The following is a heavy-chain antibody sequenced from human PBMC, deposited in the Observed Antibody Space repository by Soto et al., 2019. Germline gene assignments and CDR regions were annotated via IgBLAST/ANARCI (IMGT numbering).Heavy chain of an antibody. V-gene: IGHV3-33*01. J-gene: IGHJ6*02. Sequence: QVQLVESGGGVVQPGRSLRLSCAASGFTFSSYGMHWVRQAPGKGLEWVAGIWYDGSNKYYADSVKGRFTISRDNSKNTLYLQMNSLRAEDTAVYYCARFNCSSTSCYDYYYYYGMDVWGQGTTVTVSS. CDR1: GFTFSSYG. CDR2: IWYDGSNK. CDR3: ARFNCSSTSCYDYYYYYGMDV. D-gene: IGHD2-2*01.